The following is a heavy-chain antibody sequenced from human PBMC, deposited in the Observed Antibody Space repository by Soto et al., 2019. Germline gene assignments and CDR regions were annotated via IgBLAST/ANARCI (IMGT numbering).Heavy chain of an antibody. J-gene: IGHJ6*02. CDR1: GGSISSGSYY. D-gene: IGHD3-9*01. Sequence: QVQLQESGPGLVKPSQTLSLTCTVSGGSISSGSYYWSWIRQHPGKGLEWLGYIYYSGSTYYNPSLERRVTMSVDTSKNQFSLKLRTVTAADTAVYYCARENFVPSSYGDYSYHGVDVWGQGTTVTVSS. CDR2: IYYSGST. V-gene: IGHV4-31*03. CDR3: ARENFVPSSYGDYSYHGVDV.